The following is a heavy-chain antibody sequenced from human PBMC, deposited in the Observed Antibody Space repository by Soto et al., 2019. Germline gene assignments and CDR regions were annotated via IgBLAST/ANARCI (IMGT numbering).Heavy chain of an antibody. D-gene: IGHD6-19*01. J-gene: IGHJ3*02. CDR2: ITTSSTSI. CDR1: GLSFGSIS. Sequence: EVQLVESGGGLVKPGGSLRLSCAALGLSFGSISLNWVGRAPGKGLEWVSTITTSSTSIYYADSVKGRFTISRDNAKNSLYLQMNSLRVEDTAVYYCARVQWLASHIWGQGTMVTVSS. V-gene: IGHV3-21*01. CDR3: ARVQWLASHI.